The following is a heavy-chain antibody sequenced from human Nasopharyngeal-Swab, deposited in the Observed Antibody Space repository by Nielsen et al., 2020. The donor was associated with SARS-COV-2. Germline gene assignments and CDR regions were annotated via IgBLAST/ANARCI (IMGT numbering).Heavy chain of an antibody. J-gene: IGHJ6*02. Sequence: SVKVSRKASGGTCSSYAISWVRQAPRQGLERMGGIIPIFGTAIYAQKFQGRVTITADESTSTAYMELSSLRSEDTAVYYCARRPYSSSSGDYYNGMDAWGQGTTVTVSS. D-gene: IGHD6-6*01. CDR2: IIPIFGTA. CDR3: ARRPYSSSSGDYYNGMDA. CDR1: GGTCSSYA. V-gene: IGHV1-69*13.